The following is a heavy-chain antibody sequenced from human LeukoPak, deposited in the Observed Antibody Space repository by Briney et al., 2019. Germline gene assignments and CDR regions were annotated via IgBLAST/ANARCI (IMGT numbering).Heavy chain of an antibody. Sequence: GGSLRLSCAASGFTFSSYWMSWVRQAPGKGLEWVVNIKQDGSEKYYVDSVKGRFTISRDNAKNSLYLQMNSLRAEDTAVYYCARAFAARTFYSGYGSGSPTTYYFDYWGQGTLVTVSS. V-gene: IGHV3-7*01. J-gene: IGHJ4*02. CDR1: GFTFSSYW. CDR2: IKQDGSEK. D-gene: IGHD5-12*01. CDR3: ARAFAARTFYSGYGSGSPTTYYFDY.